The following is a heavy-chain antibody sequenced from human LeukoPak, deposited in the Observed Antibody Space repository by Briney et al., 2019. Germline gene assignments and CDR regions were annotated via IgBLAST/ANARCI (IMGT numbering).Heavy chain of an antibody. CDR2: INWNGGST. V-gene: IGHV3-20*04. CDR1: GFTFDDYG. J-gene: IGHJ6*03. CDR3: ARVAAAGARYYYYYMDV. D-gene: IGHD6-13*01. Sequence: GGSLRLSCAASGFTFDDYGMSWVRQAPGKGLQWVSGINWNGGSTGYADSVKGRFTISRDNAKNSLYLQMNSLSAEDTALYYCARVAAAGARYYYYYMDVWGKGTTVTVSS.